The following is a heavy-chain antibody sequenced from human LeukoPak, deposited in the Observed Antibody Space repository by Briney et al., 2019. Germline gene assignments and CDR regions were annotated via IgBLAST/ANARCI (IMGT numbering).Heavy chain of an antibody. CDR1: GFTVSSDY. Sequence: PGGSLRLSCAAFGFTVSSDYMTWVRQAPGKGLEWVSIIYSGGSTYYADSVKGRFIISRDNSKNMLFLQMSSLRAEDTAMYYCARSEGRTFMVPGFDYWGQGTLVTVSA. D-gene: IGHD3-3*02. J-gene: IGHJ4*02. CDR2: IYSGGST. CDR3: ARSEGRTFMVPGFDY. V-gene: IGHV3-66*01.